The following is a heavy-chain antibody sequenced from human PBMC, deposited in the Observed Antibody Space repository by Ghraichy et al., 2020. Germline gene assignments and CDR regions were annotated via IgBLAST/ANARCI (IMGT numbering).Heavy chain of an antibody. Sequence: GESLNISCAASGFTFSDHYMDWVRQAPGKGLEWVGRIRKRANSYTTEYAASVKGRFTISRDDSKNSLSLQMNSLKTEDTAVYYCARGYYSGDSTYEGDHWGQGTLVTVSS. V-gene: IGHV3-72*01. CDR2: IRKRANSYTT. D-gene: IGHD2-15*01. CDR1: GFTFSDHY. CDR3: ARGYYSGDSTYEGDH. J-gene: IGHJ4*02.